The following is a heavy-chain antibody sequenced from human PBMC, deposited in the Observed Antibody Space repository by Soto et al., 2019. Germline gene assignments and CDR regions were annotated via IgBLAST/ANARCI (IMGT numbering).Heavy chain of an antibody. J-gene: IGHJ4*02. CDR1: GGSISSSNW. CDR3: ARSITMVRGVNVH. V-gene: IGHV4-4*02. CDR2: IYHSGST. D-gene: IGHD3-10*01. Sequence: SETLSLTCAVSGGSISSSNWWSWVRQPPGKGLEWIGEIYHSGSTNYNPSLKSRVPISVDKSKNQFSLKLSSVTAADTAVYYCARSITMVRGVNVHWGQGTLVTVSS.